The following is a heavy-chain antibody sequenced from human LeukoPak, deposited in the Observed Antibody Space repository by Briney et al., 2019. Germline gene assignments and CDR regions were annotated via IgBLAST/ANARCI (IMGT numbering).Heavy chain of an antibody. Sequence: GGSLRLSCATSGFHFSDFSMTWVRQAPGRGLEWSSTTNSGGTTTYYAESVKGRFTISRDNFKNALYLQMSSLRVEDTAIYYCAKQSYARSLGEGGPGTLVTISS. D-gene: IGHD3-10*02. J-gene: IGHJ4*02. CDR1: GFHFSDFS. CDR2: TNSGGTTT. CDR3: AKQSYARSLGE. V-gene: IGHV3-23*01.